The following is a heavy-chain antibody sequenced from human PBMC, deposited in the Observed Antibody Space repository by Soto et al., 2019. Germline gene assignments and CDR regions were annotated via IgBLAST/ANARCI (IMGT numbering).Heavy chain of an antibody. D-gene: IGHD2-15*01. CDR1: GGAIISSSYY. CDR2: IYYSGST. J-gene: IGHJ6*02. CDR3: ARRRGSATDYYYYYGMDV. V-gene: IGHV4-39*01. Sequence: SETLSLTCTVSGGAIISSSYYFFCMRQRPGKGLELIGSIYYSGSTYYNPSLKSRVTISVDTSKNQFSLKLSSVTAADTAVYYCARRRGSATDYYYYYGMDVWGQGTTVTVSS.